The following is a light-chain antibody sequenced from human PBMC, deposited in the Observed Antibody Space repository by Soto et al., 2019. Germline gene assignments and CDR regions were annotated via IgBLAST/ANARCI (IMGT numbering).Light chain of an antibody. CDR2: NNN. V-gene: IGLV1-44*01. Sequence: QSVLTQPPSASGTPGQRVTISCSGSSSNIGSNYVYWYQQLPGTAPKLLIHNNNQRPSGVPDRFSGSKSGTSASLAISGLQSEDEADYYCAAWDDSLNGGVFGGGTKVTVL. CDR3: AAWDDSLNGGV. CDR1: SSNIGSNY. J-gene: IGLJ3*02.